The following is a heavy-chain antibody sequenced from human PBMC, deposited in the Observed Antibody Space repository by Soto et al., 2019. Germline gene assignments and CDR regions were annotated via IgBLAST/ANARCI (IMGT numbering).Heavy chain of an antibody. Sequence: QVQMVQSGAEVKKPGSSVNISCKASGGTFYRHTITWVRQAPGQGLEWMGRVVPFLRVTTYAQKFRDRLTIVADKATDTAYMELGSLTSEDSAIYYCTRESPPNYYHGMDVWGQGTTVTVS. CDR3: TRESPPNYYHGMDV. J-gene: IGHJ6*02. D-gene: IGHD3-10*01. CDR2: VVPFLRVT. CDR1: GGTFYRHT. V-gene: IGHV1-69*02.